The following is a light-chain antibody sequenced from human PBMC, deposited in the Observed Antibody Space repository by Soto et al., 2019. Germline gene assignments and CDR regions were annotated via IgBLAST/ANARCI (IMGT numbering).Light chain of an antibody. J-gene: IGLJ1*01. V-gene: IGLV2-23*02. CDR2: EVS. CDR3: CSYAGSSTFYV. CDR1: SSDVGSYNL. Sequence: QSFLTQPASVSGSPGQSITISCTGTSSDVGSYNLVSWYQQHPGKAPKLMIYEVSKRPSGVSNRFSGSKSGNTASLTISGLQAEDEADYYCCSYAGSSTFYVFGTGTKLTVL.